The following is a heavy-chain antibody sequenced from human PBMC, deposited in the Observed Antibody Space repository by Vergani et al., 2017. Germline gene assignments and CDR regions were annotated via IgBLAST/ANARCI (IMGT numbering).Heavy chain of an antibody. CDR3: AKSFRGLRVVLYFQH. J-gene: IGHJ1*01. Sequence: EVQLLESGGGLVQPGGSLRLSCAASGFTFSRYAMSWVRQAPGKGLEWVSAISGSGGSTYYADSGKGRFTISRDNSKNTLYLQMNSLRAEDTAVYYCAKSFRGLRVVLYFQHWGQGTLVTVSS. CDR1: GFTFSRYA. D-gene: IGHD2-15*01. CDR2: ISGSGGST. V-gene: IGHV3-23*01.